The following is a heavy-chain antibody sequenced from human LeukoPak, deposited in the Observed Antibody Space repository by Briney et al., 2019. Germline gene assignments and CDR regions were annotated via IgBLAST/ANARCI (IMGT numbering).Heavy chain of an antibody. CDR1: GFTFSSYW. Sequence: GGSLRLSCAASGFTFSSYWMSWVRQAPGKGLEWVANIKQDGSEKYYVDSVKGRFTISRDNAKNSLYLQMNSLRAEDTAVYYCARMAAAGKSYYFDYWGQGTLVTVSS. CDR3: ARMAAAGKSYYFDY. V-gene: IGHV3-7*01. J-gene: IGHJ4*02. D-gene: IGHD6-13*01. CDR2: IKQDGSEK.